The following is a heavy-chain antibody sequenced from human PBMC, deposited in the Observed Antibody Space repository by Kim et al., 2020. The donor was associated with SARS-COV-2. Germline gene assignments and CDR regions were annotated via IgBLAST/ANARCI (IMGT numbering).Heavy chain of an antibody. V-gene: IGHV3-23*03. J-gene: IGHJ4*02. D-gene: IGHD1-26*01. Sequence: DAVKGRFTISRDNSKNPLYLQMNSLRAEDTAVYYCAKDRRTSSDEYYFDYWGQGTLVTVSS. CDR3: AKDRRTSSDEYYFDY.